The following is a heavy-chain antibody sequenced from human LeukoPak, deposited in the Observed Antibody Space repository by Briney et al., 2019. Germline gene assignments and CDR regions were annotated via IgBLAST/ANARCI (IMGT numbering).Heavy chain of an antibody. CDR1: GFTFSSYW. D-gene: IGHD3-16*02. J-gene: IGHJ4*02. Sequence: GGSLRLSCAASGFTFSSYWMHWVRQAPGKGLVWVSRINSDGSSTSYADSVKGRFTISRDNAKNTLYLQMNSLRAEDTAVYYCAGGEYDYVWGSYPQSDYWGQGTLVTVSS. CDR3: AGGEYDYVWGSYPQSDY. CDR2: INSDGSST. V-gene: IGHV3-74*01.